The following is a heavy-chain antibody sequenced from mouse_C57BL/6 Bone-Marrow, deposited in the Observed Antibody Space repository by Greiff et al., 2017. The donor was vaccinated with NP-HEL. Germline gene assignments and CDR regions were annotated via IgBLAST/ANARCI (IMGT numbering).Heavy chain of an antibody. Sequence: QVQLQQPGAELVKPGASVKLSCKASGYTFTSYWMHWVKQRPGRGLEWIGRIAPNRGGTKYNEKFKSKATLTVDTPSSTAYMQLSSLTSEDSAVYYCARGLIYYDYPDYWGQGTTLTVSS. CDR3: ARGLIYYDYPDY. J-gene: IGHJ2*01. V-gene: IGHV1-72*01. CDR2: IAPNRGGT. D-gene: IGHD2-4*01. CDR1: GYTFTSYW.